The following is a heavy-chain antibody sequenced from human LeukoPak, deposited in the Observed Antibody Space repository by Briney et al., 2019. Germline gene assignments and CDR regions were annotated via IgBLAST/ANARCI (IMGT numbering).Heavy chain of an antibody. CDR3: ARAQRAVRYSSGPTYYFDY. Sequence: SETLSLTCTVSGGSISSYYWSWIRQPAGKGLEWIGRIYTSGSTNYNPSLKSRVTMSVDTSKSQFSLKLSSVTAAATAVYYCARAQRAVRYSSGPTYYFDYWGQGTLVTVSS. CDR2: IYTSGST. CDR1: GGSISSYY. V-gene: IGHV4-4*07. J-gene: IGHJ4*02. D-gene: IGHD6-19*01.